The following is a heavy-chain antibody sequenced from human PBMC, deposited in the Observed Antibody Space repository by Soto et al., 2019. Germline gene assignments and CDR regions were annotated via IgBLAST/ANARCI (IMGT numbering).Heavy chain of an antibody. CDR3: ARYRREAVAGYTLDN. Sequence: KPSETLSLTCTVSGGSISSNYWTWIRQPPGKGLEWIGYVYNSGSTNYSPSLKSRVTISEDTSKSQFSLKVNSMTAADTAVYYCARYRREAVAGYTLDNWGQGILVTVSS. CDR1: GGSISSNY. D-gene: IGHD6-13*01. J-gene: IGHJ4*02. CDR2: VYNSGST. V-gene: IGHV4-59*01.